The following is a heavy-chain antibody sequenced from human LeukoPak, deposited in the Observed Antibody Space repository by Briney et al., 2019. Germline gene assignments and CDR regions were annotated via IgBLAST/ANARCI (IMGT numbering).Heavy chain of an antibody. CDR1: GGSISSSNW. J-gene: IGHJ4*02. V-gene: IGHV4-4*02. Sequence: SGTLSLTCAVSGGSISSSNWWSWVRQPPGKGLEWIGEIYHSGSTNYNPSLKSRVTISVDKSKNQFSLKLNSVTAADTAVYYCARVQGGAAAGNFDYWGQGTLVTVSS. CDR2: IYHSGST. CDR3: ARVQGGAAAGNFDY. D-gene: IGHD6-13*01.